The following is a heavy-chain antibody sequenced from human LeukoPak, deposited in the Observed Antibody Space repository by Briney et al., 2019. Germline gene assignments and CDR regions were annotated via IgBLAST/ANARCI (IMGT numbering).Heavy chain of an antibody. J-gene: IGHJ6*02. CDR2: IIPIFGTA. V-gene: IGHV1-69*13. CDR1: GGTFSSYA. CDR3: ARTVVTLRDYYYYGMDV. Sequence: SVKVSCKASGGTFSSYAISWVRQAPGQGLEWMGGIIPIFGTANYAQKFQGRVTITADESTSTAYMELSSLRSEDTAVYYCARTVVTLRDYYYYGMDVWGQGTTVTVSS. D-gene: IGHD4-23*01.